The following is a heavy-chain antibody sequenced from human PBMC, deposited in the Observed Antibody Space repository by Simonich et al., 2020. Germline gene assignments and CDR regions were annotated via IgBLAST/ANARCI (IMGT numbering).Heavy chain of an antibody. Sequence: QVQLVQSGAEVKKPGASVKVSCKASGYTFTGYYMHWVRQAPGQGLEWMEWIKPNMGGTNNAQKFQGRVTMTRDTSITTAYMELSRLRSDDTAVYYCARGPRWTGDDAFDIWGQGTMVTVSS. CDR1: GYTFTGYY. CDR3: ARGPRWTGDDAFDI. J-gene: IGHJ3*02. D-gene: IGHD7-27*01. CDR2: IKPNMGGT. V-gene: IGHV1-2*02.